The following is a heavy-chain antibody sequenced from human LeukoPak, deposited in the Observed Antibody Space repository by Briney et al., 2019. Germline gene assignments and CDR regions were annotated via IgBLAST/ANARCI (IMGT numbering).Heavy chain of an antibody. CDR2: IRYDGSNK. Sequence: GGSLRLSCAASGFTFSSYGMHWVRQAPGKGLEWVAFIRYDGSNKYYADSVKGRFTISRDNSKNTLYLQMNSLRAEDTAVHYCAKGGGDHYYYYMDVWGKGTTVTVSS. CDR3: AKGGGDHYYYYMDV. CDR1: GFTFSSYG. J-gene: IGHJ6*03. D-gene: IGHD3-10*01. V-gene: IGHV3-30*02.